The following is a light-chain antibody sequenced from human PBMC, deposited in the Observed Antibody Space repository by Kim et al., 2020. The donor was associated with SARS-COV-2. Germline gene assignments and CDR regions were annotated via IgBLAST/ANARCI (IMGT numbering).Light chain of an antibody. CDR2: DAS. Sequence: SPGERATLTCRVSQSVGTFLAWYQQKSGQAPRLLIYDASNRATGSPARFSGSGSGTDFTLTISSLEPEDFAVYYCEQRRSWPLTFGGGTKVDIK. CDR3: EQRRSWPLT. CDR1: QSVGTF. V-gene: IGKV3-11*01. J-gene: IGKJ4*01.